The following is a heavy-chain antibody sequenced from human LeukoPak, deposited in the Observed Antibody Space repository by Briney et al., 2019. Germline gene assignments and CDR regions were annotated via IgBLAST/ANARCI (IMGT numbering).Heavy chain of an antibody. Sequence: SETLSLTCTVSGGSISSYYWSWIRQPPGKGLEWIGYIYYSGSTYYNPSLKSRVAMSVDTSKNQFSLKLSSVTAADTAVFYCARSGAAAERGNFDYWGQGTLVTVSS. D-gene: IGHD6-13*01. J-gene: IGHJ4*02. CDR2: IYYSGST. CDR3: ARSGAAAERGNFDY. CDR1: GGSISSYY. V-gene: IGHV4-59*04.